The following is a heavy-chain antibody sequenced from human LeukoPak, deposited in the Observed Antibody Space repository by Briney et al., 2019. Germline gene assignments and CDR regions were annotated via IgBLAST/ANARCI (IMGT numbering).Heavy chain of an antibody. CDR1: GFTFSSYW. Sequence: GGSLRLSCAASGFTFSSYWMHWVRQAPGKGLVWVSRLNSDGSSTSYADSVKGRFTISRDNAKNTLYLQMNSLRAEDTAVYYCARSSRGDAINFDYWAQGTLVTVSS. CDR2: LNSDGSST. CDR3: ARSSRGDAINFDY. D-gene: IGHD2-21*02. J-gene: IGHJ4*02. V-gene: IGHV3-74*01.